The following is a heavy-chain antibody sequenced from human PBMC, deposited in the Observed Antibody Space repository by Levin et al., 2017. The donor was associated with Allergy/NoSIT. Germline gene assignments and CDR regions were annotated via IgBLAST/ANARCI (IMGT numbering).Heavy chain of an antibody. V-gene: IGHV3-30*04. Sequence: GGSLRLSCAASGFTFSSYAMHWVRQAPGKGLEWVAVISYDGSNKYYADSVKGRFTISRDNSKNTLYLQMNSLRAEDTAVYYCARLPSEDYYYGMDVWGQGTTVTVSS. J-gene: IGHJ6*02. CDR2: ISYDGSNK. CDR3: ARLPSEDYYYGMDV. D-gene: IGHD5-18*01. CDR1: GFTFSSYA.